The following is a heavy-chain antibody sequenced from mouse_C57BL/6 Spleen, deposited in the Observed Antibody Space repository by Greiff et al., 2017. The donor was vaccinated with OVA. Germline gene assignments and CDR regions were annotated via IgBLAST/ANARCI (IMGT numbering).Heavy chain of an antibody. CDR2: ISNGGGST. J-gene: IGHJ1*03. Sequence: EVKLMESGGGLVQPGGSLKLSCAASGFTFSDYYMYWVRQTPERRLGWVAYISNGGGSTYYPDTVKGRFTISRDNAKNTLYLQMSRLKSEDTAMYYCARQNYGSSFPYFDVWGTGTTVTVSS. V-gene: IGHV5-12*01. CDR1: GFTFSDYY. D-gene: IGHD1-1*01. CDR3: ARQNYGSSFPYFDV.